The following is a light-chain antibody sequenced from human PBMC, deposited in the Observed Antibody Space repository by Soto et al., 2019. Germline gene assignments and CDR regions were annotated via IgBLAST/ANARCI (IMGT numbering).Light chain of an antibody. Sequence: IVLTQSPGTLSLSPGERATLSCRASQSVSSNLAWYQQKPGQAPRLLIYGASTRATGIPARFSGSGSGTDFTLTISSLEPEDFAVYYCQQRSNWPQVTFGQGTRLEIK. J-gene: IGKJ5*01. CDR2: GAS. CDR1: QSVSSN. CDR3: QQRSNWPQVT. V-gene: IGKV3-11*01.